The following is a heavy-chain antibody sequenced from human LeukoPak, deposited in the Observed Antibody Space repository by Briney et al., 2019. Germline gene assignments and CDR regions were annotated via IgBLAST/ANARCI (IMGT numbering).Heavy chain of an antibody. D-gene: IGHD2-21*01. CDR1: GFTFRNFA. Sequence: GGSLRLSCAASGFTFRNFAMAWVRQAPGKGLEWVSPITDTGGATGYTESVKGRFTISRDNSKGTVWLQMNSLSAEDTAIYYCAKSDCGSDGCKLYDYWAPGTPVTVSS. J-gene: IGHJ4*02. V-gene: IGHV3-23*01. CDR3: AKSDCGSDGCKLYDY. CDR2: ITDTGGAT.